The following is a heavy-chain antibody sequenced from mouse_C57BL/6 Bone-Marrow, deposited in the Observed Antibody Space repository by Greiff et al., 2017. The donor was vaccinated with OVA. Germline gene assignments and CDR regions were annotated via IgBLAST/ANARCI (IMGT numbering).Heavy chain of an antibody. V-gene: IGHV7-3*01. Sequence: EVQLVESGGGLVQPGDSLSLSCAASGFTFTNYYMSWVRHPPGKALEWLAFFRNKPNGSTTEYSASVKGRFTISRDNSQSILYLQMNALRAEDSATYYCARYKGRVAVDYFDYWGQGTALTVSS. D-gene: IGHD1-1*01. J-gene: IGHJ2*01. CDR2: FRNKPNGSTT. CDR3: ARYKGRVAVDYFDY. CDR1: GFTFTNYY.